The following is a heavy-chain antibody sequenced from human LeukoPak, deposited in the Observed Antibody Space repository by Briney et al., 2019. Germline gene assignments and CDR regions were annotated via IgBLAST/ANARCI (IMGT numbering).Heavy chain of an antibody. CDR1: GFIFSSYG. Sequence: GGSLRLSCAASGFIFSSYGMHWVRQAPGKGLEWVAYISYDGNMKDYADSVKGRFTIFRDNAKNSLFLQMNSLRVEDTAVYYCARGGDGYSRFDPWGQGTLVTVSS. V-gene: IGHV3-30*02. CDR3: ARGGDGYSRFDP. CDR2: ISYDGNMK. J-gene: IGHJ5*02. D-gene: IGHD5-24*01.